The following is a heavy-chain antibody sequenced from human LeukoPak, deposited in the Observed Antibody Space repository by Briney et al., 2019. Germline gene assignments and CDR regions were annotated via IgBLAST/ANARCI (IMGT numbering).Heavy chain of an antibody. V-gene: IGHV3-23*01. D-gene: IGHD5-12*01. CDR1: GFTFSSHG. Sequence: GGSLRLSCAASGFTFSSHGMSWVRQAPGKGLEWVSTISGSGDNTYYADSVKGRFTISRDNSKNTLYLQMNSLRAEDTAVYYCARDPLGYSGYDSEGYFDYWGQGTLVTVSS. CDR2: ISGSGDNT. CDR3: ARDPLGYSGYDSEGYFDY. J-gene: IGHJ4*02.